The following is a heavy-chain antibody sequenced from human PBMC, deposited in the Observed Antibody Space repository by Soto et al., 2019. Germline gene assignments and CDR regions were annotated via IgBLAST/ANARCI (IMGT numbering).Heavy chain of an antibody. D-gene: IGHD2-15*01. J-gene: IGHJ4*02. CDR1: GGSFSGYY. V-gene: IGHV4-34*01. CDR2: INHSGST. Sequence: SETLSLTCAVYGGSFSGYYWSWIRQPPGKGLEWIGEINHSGSTNYNPSLKSRVTISVDTSKNQFSLKLSPVTAADTAVYYCARGFKGGIVVVVAATRVPFVYWGEGTLVSVS. CDR3: ARGFKGGIVVVVAATRVPFVY.